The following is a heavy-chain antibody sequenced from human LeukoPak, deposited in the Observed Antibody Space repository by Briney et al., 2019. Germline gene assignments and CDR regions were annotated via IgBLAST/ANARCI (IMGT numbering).Heavy chain of an antibody. CDR3: ARGGSSRVDQ. CDR2: ISPGGSEK. J-gene: IGHJ4*02. Sequence: PEGSLRLSCAASGFTFSNYWMSWVRQAPGKGLEWVAKISPGGSEKYYVDSVKGRFTISRDNAKNSLDLEMSSLRADDTAVYYCARGGSSRVDQWGQGTLVTVSS. D-gene: IGHD6-13*01. CDR1: GFTFSNYW. V-gene: IGHV3-7*04.